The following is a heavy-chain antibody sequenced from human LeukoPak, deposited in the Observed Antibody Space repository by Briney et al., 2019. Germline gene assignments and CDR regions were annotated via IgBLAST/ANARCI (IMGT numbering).Heavy chain of an antibody. CDR3: ARSYCSSTSCYQDWFDP. CDR2: IYYSGST. V-gene: IGHV4-59*01. Sequence: SETLSLTCTVSGGSISPYYWTWIRQPPGKGLEWIGYIYYSGSTNYNPSLKSRVTISVDTSKNQFSLKLSSVTAADTAVYYCARSYCSSTSCYQDWFDPWGQGTLVTVSP. D-gene: IGHD2-2*01. CDR1: GGSISPYY. J-gene: IGHJ5*02.